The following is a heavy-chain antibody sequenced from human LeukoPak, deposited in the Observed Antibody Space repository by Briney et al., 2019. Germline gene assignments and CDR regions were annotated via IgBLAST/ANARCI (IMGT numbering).Heavy chain of an antibody. V-gene: IGHV4-59*01. D-gene: IGHD6-19*01. CDR2: ISDIGRT. CDR3: ARNQLGSGWHSSAY. CDR1: GGSINNYY. Sequence: SETLSLTCTVSGGSINNYYWTWIRQAPGKGLEGIGSISDIGRTNYNPSLKSRVTISVDTSKNQFSLKLTSVTAADTAAYYCARNQLGSGWHSSAYWGQGTLVTVSS. J-gene: IGHJ4*02.